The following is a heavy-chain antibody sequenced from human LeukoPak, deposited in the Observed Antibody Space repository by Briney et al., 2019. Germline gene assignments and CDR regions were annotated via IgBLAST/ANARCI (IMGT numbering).Heavy chain of an antibody. D-gene: IGHD6-19*01. V-gene: IGHV3-48*03. Sequence: GGSLRLSCAASGFTFSSYEMNWVRQAPGKGLEWVSYISSSGSTIYYADSVKGRFTISRDNAKNSLYLQMNSLRAEDTAVYYCARGVAVAPPDYWGQGTLVTVSS. J-gene: IGHJ4*02. CDR3: ARGVAVAPPDY. CDR2: ISSSGSTI. CDR1: GFTFSSYE.